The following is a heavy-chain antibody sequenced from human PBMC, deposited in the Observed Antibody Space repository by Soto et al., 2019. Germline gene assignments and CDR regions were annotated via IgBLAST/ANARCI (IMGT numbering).Heavy chain of an antibody. CDR2: ISSSSSYI. CDR3: ARDLSGDDAFDI. V-gene: IGHV3-21*01. J-gene: IGHJ3*02. CDR1: GVNFSSYS. Sequence: GGSLRLSSAASGVNFSSYSMNWVRQAPGKGLEWVSSISSSSSYIYYADSVKGRFTISRDNAKNSLYLQMNSLRAEDTAVYYCARDLSGDDAFDIWGQGTMVTVSS. D-gene: IGHD4-17*01.